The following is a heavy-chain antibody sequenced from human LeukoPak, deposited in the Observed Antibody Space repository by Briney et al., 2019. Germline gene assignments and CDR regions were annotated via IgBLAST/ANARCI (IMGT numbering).Heavy chain of an antibody. CDR1: GFTFDDYA. V-gene: IGHV3-9*01. CDR3: AKFGLPFDY. Sequence: AGGSLRLSCAASGFTFDDYAMHWVRQAPGKGLEWVSGINWNGGIIGYVDSVKGRFTISRDNSKNTLYLQMNSLRAEDTAVYYCAKFGLPFDYWGQGTLVTVSS. J-gene: IGHJ4*02. CDR2: INWNGGII. D-gene: IGHD3-16*01.